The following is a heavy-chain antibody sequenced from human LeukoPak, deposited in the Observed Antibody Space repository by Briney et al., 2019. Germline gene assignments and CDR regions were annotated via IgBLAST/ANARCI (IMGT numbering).Heavy chain of an antibody. CDR1: GGSISSSFHY. CDR2: LLYTGNT. Sequence: SGTLSLTCTVAGGSISSSFHYWDWIRQAPGKGLEWMGSLLYTGNTWYNPSLKSRITMSVDTSKNQFSLKLSSVTAADTAVYYCARIPYSSGWHDSMDVWGQGTTVTVSS. V-gene: IGHV4-39*01. CDR3: ARIPYSSGWHDSMDV. J-gene: IGHJ6*02. D-gene: IGHD6-19*01.